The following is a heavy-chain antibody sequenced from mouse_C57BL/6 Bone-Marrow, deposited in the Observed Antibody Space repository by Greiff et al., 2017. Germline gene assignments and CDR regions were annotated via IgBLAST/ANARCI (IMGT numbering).Heavy chain of an antibody. CDR2: IDPSDSCT. CDR1: GYTFTSYW. CDR3: ARLHITSGVAFED. D-gene: IGHD1-1*01. Sequence: QVQLQQPGAELVKPGASVTLSCKASGYTFTSYWMQWVNQRPGQGLEWIGEIDPSDSCTNYNQKFKGKATLTVDTSSSTAYMQLSSLTSEDSAVYYCARLHITSGVAFEDWGQGTTLTVSS. V-gene: IGHV1-50*01. J-gene: IGHJ2*01.